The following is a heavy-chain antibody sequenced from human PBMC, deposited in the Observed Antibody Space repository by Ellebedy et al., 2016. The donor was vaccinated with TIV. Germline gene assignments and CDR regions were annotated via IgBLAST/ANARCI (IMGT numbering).Heavy chain of an antibody. D-gene: IGHD6-19*01. CDR2: ISGSGQNT. J-gene: IGHJ1*01. V-gene: IGHV3-23*01. CDR1: GFTFSSYA. Sequence: PGGSLRLSCAASGFTFSSYAMAWVRQAPGKGLEWVSSISGSGQNTYNPDSLKGRFTPFRDNSKNTLYFPMDRLTAEDTAVYYCAREWDNAGWHVEYFQHWGQGALVTVSS. CDR3: AREWDNAGWHVEYFQH.